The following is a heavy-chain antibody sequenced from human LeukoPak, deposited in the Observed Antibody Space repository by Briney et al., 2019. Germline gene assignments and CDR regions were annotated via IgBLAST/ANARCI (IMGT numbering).Heavy chain of an antibody. CDR2: INPSSGGT. V-gene: IGHV1-2*06. CDR3: AIWGEGYDSVDY. J-gene: IGHJ4*02. Sequence: GASVKVSCKASGYTFTGYYLHWLRQAPGQGLEWMGRINPSSGGTNYAQMFQDRVTMTRDTSISTAYMELSRLRSDDTAVYYCAIWGEGYDSVDYWGQGTLVTVSS. CDR1: GYTFTGYY. D-gene: IGHD3-16*01.